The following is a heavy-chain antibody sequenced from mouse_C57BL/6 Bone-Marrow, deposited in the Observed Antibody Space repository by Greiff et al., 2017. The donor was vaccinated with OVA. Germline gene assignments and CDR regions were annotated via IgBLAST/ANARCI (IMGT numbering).Heavy chain of an antibody. J-gene: IGHJ3*01. D-gene: IGHD1-1*01. V-gene: IGHV14-4*01. Sequence: VQLKESGAELVRPGASVKLSCTASGFTFKDDYMHWVKQRPEQGLEWIGWIDPENGDTDYASKFQGKATITADTSSNTAYLQLSSLTSEDTAVYYYTFYNYGSRPADWGQGTLVTVSA. CDR3: TFYNYGSRPAD. CDR1: GFTFKDDY. CDR2: IDPENGDT.